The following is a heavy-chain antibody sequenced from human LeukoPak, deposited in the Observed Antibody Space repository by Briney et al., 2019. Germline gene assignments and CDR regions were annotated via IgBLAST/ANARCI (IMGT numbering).Heavy chain of an antibody. D-gene: IGHD2-15*01. Sequence: ETLXXXCAVYGGSFSGYYWSWIRQPPGKGLEWIGEINHSGSTNYNTSLKSRVTISVEKSKNQFSLKRRCVAAADRAVYYCGXLGCXGGSCYRYYFDYWGQGTLVTVSS. J-gene: IGHJ4*02. CDR1: GGSFSGYY. V-gene: IGHV4-34*01. CDR3: GXLGCXGGSCYRYYFDY. CDR2: INHSGST.